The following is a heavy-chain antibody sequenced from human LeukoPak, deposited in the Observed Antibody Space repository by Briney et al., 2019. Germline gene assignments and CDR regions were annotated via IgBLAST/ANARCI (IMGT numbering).Heavy chain of an antibody. CDR2: INPNSGGT. J-gene: IGHJ5*02. CDR1: GYTFTGYY. Sequence: GASVNVSSKASGYTFTGYYMHWVRQAPGQGLEWMGWINPNSGGTQYAQKFQGMVTMTRDTSISTAYMELSSLRYDDTAVYYCARGDYYWFDPWGQGTLVTVSS. CDR3: ARGDYYWFDP. V-gene: IGHV1-2*02. D-gene: IGHD2/OR15-2a*01.